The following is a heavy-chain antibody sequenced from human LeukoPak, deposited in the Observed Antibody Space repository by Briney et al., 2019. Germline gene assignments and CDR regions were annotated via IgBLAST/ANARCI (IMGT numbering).Heavy chain of an antibody. V-gene: IGHV4-39*01. D-gene: IGHD4-17*01. J-gene: IGHJ4*02. CDR1: GGSISSSNYY. CDR2: IHYRGNT. CDR3: ARDFGDYRVDY. Sequence: SSETLSLTCTVSGGSISSSNYYWGWIRQPPGKGLEWIGTIHYRGNTYYNPSLKSRVAISVDTSKNQFSLRLSSVTAADTAVYYCARDFGDYRVDYWGQGTLVTVSS.